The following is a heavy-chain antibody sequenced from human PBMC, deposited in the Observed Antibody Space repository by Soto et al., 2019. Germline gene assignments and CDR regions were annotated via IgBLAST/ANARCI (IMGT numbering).Heavy chain of an antibody. CDR2: IVVGSGNT. D-gene: IGHD3-10*01. Sequence: SVKVSCKASGFTFTSSAVQWVRQARGQRLEWIGWIVVGSGNTNYAQKFQERVTITRDMSTSTAYMELSSLRSEDTAVYYCAADGGGLQFGYGMDVWGQGTTVTVSS. CDR1: GFTFTSSA. CDR3: AADGGGLQFGYGMDV. V-gene: IGHV1-58*01. J-gene: IGHJ6*02.